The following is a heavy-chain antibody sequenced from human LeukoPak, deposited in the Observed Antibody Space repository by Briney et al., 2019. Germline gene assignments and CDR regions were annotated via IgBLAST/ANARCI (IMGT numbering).Heavy chain of an antibody. Sequence: SETLSLTCTVSGASISSYYWSWIRQPPGEELEWIGDIYYSGSIKYNPSLKSRVTMSVDTSKNQFSLKLSSVTAADTAIYYCARENPSGYYNRPIDYWGQGTLVTVSS. CDR2: IYYSGSI. CDR3: ARENPSGYYNRPIDY. J-gene: IGHJ4*02. CDR1: GASISSYY. D-gene: IGHD3-22*01. V-gene: IGHV4-59*01.